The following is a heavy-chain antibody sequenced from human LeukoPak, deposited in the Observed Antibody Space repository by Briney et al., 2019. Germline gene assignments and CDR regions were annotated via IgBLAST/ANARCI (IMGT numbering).Heavy chain of an antibody. V-gene: IGHV4-30-4*01. J-gene: IGHJ4*02. Sequence: SETLSLTCTVSGASINNGDYYWSWIRQPPGKGLEWIGYIYYSGRTYYNPSLKSRSTISSDKAKNHFSLNLTSVTAADTAVYYCARHGHSYGHVVYWGQGTLVTVSS. CDR3: ARHGHSYGHVVY. CDR2: IYYSGRT. CDR1: GASINNGDYY. D-gene: IGHD5-18*01.